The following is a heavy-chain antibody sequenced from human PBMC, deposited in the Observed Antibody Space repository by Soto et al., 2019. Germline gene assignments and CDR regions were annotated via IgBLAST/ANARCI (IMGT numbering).Heavy chain of an antibody. CDR3: AKSYYDVGNYYKGLDN. V-gene: IGHV3-30*18. CDR1: GVSVSSFV. CDR2: ISSDVSNK. Sequence: GGCLRLGCAACGVSVSSFVMHGVRQPTGKELKYVTGISSDVSNKYYADYVKGRFTISRDNSKNTLYLQMNTLRVEDTAVYYCAKSYYDVGNYYKGLDNWGQGTLVTVS. J-gene: IGHJ4*02. D-gene: IGHD3-10*01.